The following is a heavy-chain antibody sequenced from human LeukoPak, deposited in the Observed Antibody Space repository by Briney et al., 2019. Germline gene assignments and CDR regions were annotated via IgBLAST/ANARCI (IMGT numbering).Heavy chain of an antibody. J-gene: IGHJ3*02. Sequence: GGSLRLSCAASGFTFSSYSMNWVRQAPGKGLEWVSSISSSSSYIYYAVSVKGRFTISRDNAKNSLYLQMNSLSAEDTAVYYCARLTDWVLRFLEWPDDAFDIWGQGTMVTVSS. V-gene: IGHV3-21*01. D-gene: IGHD3-3*01. CDR1: GFTFSSYS. CDR2: ISSSSSYI. CDR3: ARLTDWVLRFLEWPDDAFDI.